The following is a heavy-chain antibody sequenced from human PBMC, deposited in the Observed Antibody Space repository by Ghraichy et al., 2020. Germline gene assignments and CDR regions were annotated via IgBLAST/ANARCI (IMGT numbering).Heavy chain of an antibody. CDR3: ARSFHGDYISHFDL. CDR1: GGSISSYY. J-gene: IGHJ2*01. V-gene: IGHV4-59*01. Sequence: SQTLSLTCTVSGGSISSYYWSWIRQPPGKGLEWIGYIYYSGSTNYNPSLKSRVTISVDTSKNQFSLKLSSVTAADTAVYYCARSFHGDYISHFDLWGRGTLVTVSS. D-gene: IGHD4-17*01. CDR2: IYYSGST.